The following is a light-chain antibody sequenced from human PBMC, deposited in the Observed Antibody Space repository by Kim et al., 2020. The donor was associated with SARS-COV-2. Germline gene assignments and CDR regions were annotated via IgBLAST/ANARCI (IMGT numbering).Light chain of an antibody. J-gene: IGLJ1*01. CDR3: KFLDSGGNRFV. V-gene: IGLV3-19*01. CDR2: GKN. Sequence: SSELTQDPAVSVALGQTVRITCQGDSLRSYYASWYQQKPGQAPVLVIYGKNKRPSVIPDRFSGSSSGNTASLTITGAQAEEEADYYCKFLDSGGNRFVFG. CDR1: SLRSYY.